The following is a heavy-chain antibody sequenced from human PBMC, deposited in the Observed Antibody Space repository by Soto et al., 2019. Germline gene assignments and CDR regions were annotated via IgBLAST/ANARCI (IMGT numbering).Heavy chain of an antibody. J-gene: IGHJ6*02. CDR1: GYTFTSYG. CDR3: ARKTLEDLPPTYGDYCYYGMDV. V-gene: IGHV1-18*01. CDR2: ISAYNGNT. Sequence: ASVKVSCKASGYTFTSYGISWVRQAPGQGLEWMGWISAYNGNTNYAQKLQGRVTMTTDTSTSTAYMELRSLRSDDTAVYYCARKTLEDLPPTYGDYCYYGMDVWGQGTTVTVSS. D-gene: IGHD4-17*01.